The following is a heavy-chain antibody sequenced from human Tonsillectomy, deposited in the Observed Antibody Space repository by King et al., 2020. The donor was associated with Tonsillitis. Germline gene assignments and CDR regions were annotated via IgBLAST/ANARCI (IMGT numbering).Heavy chain of an antibody. D-gene: IGHD4-17*01. V-gene: IGHV5-51*01. CDR2: IDPGDSDT. CDR3: AIIGDYHFFDY. Sequence: QLVQSGAEVKKPGESLKISCKGFGYSFATYWIGWVRQMPGKGLEWMGIIDPGDSDTRYSPSFQGQVTISADKSISTAYLQWSTLKASDTAIYYCAIIGDYHFFDYWGQGTLVTVSS. CDR1: GYSFATYW. J-gene: IGHJ4*02.